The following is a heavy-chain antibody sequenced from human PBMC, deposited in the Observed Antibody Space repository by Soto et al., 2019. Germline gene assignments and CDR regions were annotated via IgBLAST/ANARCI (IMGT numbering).Heavy chain of an antibody. D-gene: IGHD2-2*01. Sequence: ASVKVSCKASGYTFTSYGISWVRQAPGQGLEWMGWISAYNGNTNYAQKLQGRVTMTTDTSTSTAYMELRSLRSDDTAVYYCATVEHCSTTSCPKYYYGMDVWGKATRVTVSS. CDR2: ISAYNGNT. J-gene: IGHJ6*01. CDR3: ATVEHCSTTSCPKYYYGMDV. CDR1: GYTFTSYG. V-gene: IGHV1-18*01.